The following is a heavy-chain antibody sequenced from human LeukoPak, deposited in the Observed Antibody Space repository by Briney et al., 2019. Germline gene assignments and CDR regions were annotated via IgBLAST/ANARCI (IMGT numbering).Heavy chain of an antibody. CDR3: ARRARGQQLRNWFDP. CDR1: GYTFTGYY. J-gene: IGHJ5*02. D-gene: IGHD6-13*01. CDR2: INPNSGGT. V-gene: IGHV1-2*02. Sequence: ASVKVSCKASGYTFTGYYMHWVRQAPGQELEWMRWINPNSGGTNYAQKFQGRVTMTRDTSISTAYMELSRLRSDDTAVYYCARRARGQQLRNWFDPWGQGTLVTVSS.